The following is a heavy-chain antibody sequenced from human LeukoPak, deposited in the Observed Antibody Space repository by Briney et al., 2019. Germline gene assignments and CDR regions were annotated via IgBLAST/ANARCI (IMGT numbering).Heavy chain of an antibody. CDR1: GGSISSYH. V-gene: IGHV4-59*08. J-gene: IGHJ4*02. CDR2: IYYSGST. CDR3: ARHQDYSSSWYERAYYFDY. Sequence: PSETLSLTCTVSGGSISSYHWSWIRQPPGKGLEWIGYIYYSGSTNYNPSLKSRVTISVDTSKNQFSLKLSSVTAADTAVYYCARHQDYSSSWYERAYYFDYWGQGTLVTVSS. D-gene: IGHD6-13*01.